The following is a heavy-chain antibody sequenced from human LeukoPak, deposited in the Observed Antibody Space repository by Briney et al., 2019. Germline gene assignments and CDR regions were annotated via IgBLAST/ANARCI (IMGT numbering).Heavy chain of an antibody. D-gene: IGHD3-10*01. CDR3: ARDHHYTSGVSWFFDC. CDR1: GFTFSTYA. V-gene: IGHV3-33*01. Sequence: PGGSLRLSCAASGFTFSTYAMHWVHQAPGKGLEWVAVIRHDGSDIYYSDSVKGRFTISRDNSKNTLFLQMNSLRAEDTAVYFCARDHHYTSGVSWFFDCWGQGALVSVSS. CDR2: IRHDGSDI. J-gene: IGHJ4*02.